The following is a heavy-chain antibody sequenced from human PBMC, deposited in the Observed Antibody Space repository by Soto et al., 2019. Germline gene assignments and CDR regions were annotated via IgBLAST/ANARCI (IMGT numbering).Heavy chain of an antibody. Sequence: QVSLQESGPGLVKPSQTLSLTCFVSGDSITNGDYYWSWIRQPPGKALEWIAYIYYNGITHYNPSLKSRFTISSDPSKNHFSLKMTSVTDADTAVYSCARGIQEGFDPWGQGTLVTVSS. CDR1: GDSITNGDYY. J-gene: IGHJ5*02. CDR2: IYYNGIT. CDR3: ARGIQEGFDP. V-gene: IGHV4-30-4*01. D-gene: IGHD5-18*01.